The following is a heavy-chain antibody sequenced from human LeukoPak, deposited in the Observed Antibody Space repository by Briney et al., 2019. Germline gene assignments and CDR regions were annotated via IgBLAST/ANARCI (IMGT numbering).Heavy chain of an antibody. D-gene: IGHD1-26*01. CDR1: GFTFSSYS. CDR3: ARVVVGATSHWFDP. CDR2: ISSSSSTT. Sequence: GGSLRLSCAASGFTFSSYSMNWVSQAPGKGLEWVSYISSSSSTTYYADSVEGRCTISRDNAKKSLYLQMNSLRDEDTAVYYCARVVVGATSHWFDPWGQGTLVTVSS. V-gene: IGHV3-48*02. J-gene: IGHJ5*02.